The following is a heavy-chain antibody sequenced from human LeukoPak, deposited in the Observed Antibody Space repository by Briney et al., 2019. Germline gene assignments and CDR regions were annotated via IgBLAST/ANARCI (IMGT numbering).Heavy chain of an antibody. J-gene: IGHJ5*02. CDR3: ARARDGYNINWFDP. Sequence: PGGSLRLSCAASGFTFSSYAMHWVRQAPAKGLEWVAVISYDGSNKYYADSVKGRFTISRDNSKNTLYLQMNSLRAEDTAVYYCARARDGYNINWFDPWGQGTLVTVSS. CDR2: ISYDGSNK. V-gene: IGHV3-30-3*01. CDR1: GFTFSSYA. D-gene: IGHD5-24*01.